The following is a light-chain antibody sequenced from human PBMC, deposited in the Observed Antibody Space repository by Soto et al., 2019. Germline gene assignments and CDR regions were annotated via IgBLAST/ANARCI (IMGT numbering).Light chain of an antibody. CDR1: QDISNY. CDR2: DAS. V-gene: IGKV1-33*01. J-gene: IGKJ4*02. CDR3: QQYDNLLT. Sequence: DIQMTQSPSSLSASVGDRVTITCQASQDISNYLNWYQQKPGKAPKLLTDDASNLETGVPSRFSGSGSGTDFTFTISRLQPEDIETYYCQQYDNLLTFGGGTKVEIK.